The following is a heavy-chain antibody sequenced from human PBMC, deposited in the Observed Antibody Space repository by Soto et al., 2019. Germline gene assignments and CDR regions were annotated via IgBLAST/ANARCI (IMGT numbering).Heavy chain of an antibody. D-gene: IGHD6-13*01. CDR2: IYYSGST. V-gene: IGHV4-31*03. J-gene: IGHJ5*02. CDR1: GGHISSGGYY. CDR3: ARSIAAATGNWFDP. Sequence: QVQLQESGPRLVKPSQTLSLTCSVSGGHISSGGYYWSWIRQHPGKGLEWIGYIYYSGSTYYNPSLKSRVTISLDTSKNQFSLNLSSVTAADTAVYYCARSIAAATGNWFDPWGQGTLVTVSS.